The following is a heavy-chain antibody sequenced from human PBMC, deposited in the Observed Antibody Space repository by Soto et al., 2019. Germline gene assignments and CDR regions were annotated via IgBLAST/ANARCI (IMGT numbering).Heavy chain of an antibody. CDR2: IFDSWST. CDR3: AGDDMPLTNDWYCVP. D-gene: IGHD4-4*01. J-gene: IGHJ2*01. CDR1: GGSISGGVHS. Sequence: QVQLQESGPGLVKPSETLSLTCTVSGGSISGGVHSWSWIRQPPGKGLEWIGQIFDSWSTYYNPALQTRLTISVDTSRNQCPLRLPSGKPADSVGYCRAGDDMPLTNDWYCVPRRRGTLVTVSS. V-gene: IGHV4-30-4*01.